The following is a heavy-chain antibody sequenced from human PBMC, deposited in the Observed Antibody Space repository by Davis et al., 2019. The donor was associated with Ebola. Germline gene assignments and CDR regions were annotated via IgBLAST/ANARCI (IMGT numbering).Heavy chain of an antibody. V-gene: IGHV4-59*12. Sequence: SETLSLTCSVSGGSISSLYWAWIRQPPGKGLEYIGYIYYSGSTNYNPSLKSRVTISVDTSKNQFSLKLSSVTAADTAVYYCARASSSSWYLGYFDLWGRGTLVTVSS. D-gene: IGHD6-13*01. CDR3: ARASSSSWYLGYFDL. CDR1: GGSISSLY. J-gene: IGHJ2*01. CDR2: IYYSGST.